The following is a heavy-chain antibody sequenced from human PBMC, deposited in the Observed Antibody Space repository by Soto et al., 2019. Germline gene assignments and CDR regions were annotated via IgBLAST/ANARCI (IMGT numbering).Heavy chain of an antibody. V-gene: IGHV4-4*07. Sequence: QVQLQESGPGLVKPSETLSLTCSVSGASLSGYYWSWVRQPAGKGLEYIGHIYSSGSTNYNPSLKRRVTMSRDTSERQFSLRLNSMTAADTAVYYCARGSDAYAFDIWGQGTMVTVSS. CDR3: ARGSDAYAFDI. J-gene: IGHJ3*02. CDR1: GASLSGYY. CDR2: IYSSGST. D-gene: IGHD2-2*01.